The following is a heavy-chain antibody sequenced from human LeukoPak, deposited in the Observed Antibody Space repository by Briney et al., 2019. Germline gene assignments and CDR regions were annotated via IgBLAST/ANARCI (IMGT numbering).Heavy chain of an antibody. CDR3: AKDLGVYGILLYYFDS. Sequence: GSLRLSRAASGFTFSSYAMSWVRQAPGKGLEWVSAISGSGGSTYYADSVKGRFTISRDNSKNTMYLQMNRLRGEDTAVYYCAKDLGVYGILLYYFDSWGQGTLVTVSS. D-gene: IGHD5/OR15-5a*01. V-gene: IGHV3-23*01. CDR2: ISGSGGST. J-gene: IGHJ4*02. CDR1: GFTFSSYA.